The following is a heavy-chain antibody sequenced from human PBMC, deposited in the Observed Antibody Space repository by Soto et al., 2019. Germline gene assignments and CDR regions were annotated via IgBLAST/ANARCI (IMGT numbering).Heavy chain of an antibody. CDR2: VHNSGST. V-gene: IGHV4-59*01. D-gene: IGHD6-19*01. J-gene: IGHJ4*02. Sequence: QVQLQESGPGLVKPSETLSPSCTVSGDPISRYHWSWIRQTPGKGLEWIGYVHNSGSTSYNPSLKSRVTISIDTSRKQFSLRLRSVTAADTAVYYCTGDRNNRVWYKYWGQGTLVTVSS. CDR3: TGDRNNRVWYKY. CDR1: GDPISRYH.